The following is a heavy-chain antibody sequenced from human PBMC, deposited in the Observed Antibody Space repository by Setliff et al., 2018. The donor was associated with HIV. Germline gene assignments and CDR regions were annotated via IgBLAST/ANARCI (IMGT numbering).Heavy chain of an antibody. D-gene: IGHD3-22*01. Sequence: SETLSLTCTVSGGSISNYYWTWIRQPPGKGLEWIGYIYTSGSTNYNPSLKSRVTISVDTSKNQFSLKLSSVTAADTAVYYCARGLSFYDPGGFDYWGQGTLVTV. CDR1: GGSISNYY. CDR3: ARGLSFYDPGGFDY. CDR2: IYTSGST. V-gene: IGHV4-4*09. J-gene: IGHJ4*02.